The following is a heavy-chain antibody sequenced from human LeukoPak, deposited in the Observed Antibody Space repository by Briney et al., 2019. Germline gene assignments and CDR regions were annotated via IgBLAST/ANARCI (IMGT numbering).Heavy chain of an antibody. Sequence: GGSLRLSCAASGFTFSSYAMHWVRQAPGKGLEWVAVISYDGSNKYYADSVKGRFTISRDNSKNTLYLQMNSLRAEDTAVYYCARDTRAAMDVWGQGTTVTVSS. J-gene: IGHJ6*02. V-gene: IGHV3-30-3*01. CDR1: GFTFSSYA. CDR3: ARDTRAAMDV. CDR2: ISYDGSNK.